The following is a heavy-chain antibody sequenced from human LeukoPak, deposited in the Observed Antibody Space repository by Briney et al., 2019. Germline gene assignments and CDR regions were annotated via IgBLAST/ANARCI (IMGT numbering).Heavy chain of an antibody. J-gene: IGHJ5*02. CDR1: GYTFTGYY. CDR3: ARGYYGSGSYYAPYNWFDP. CDR2: INPNSGGT. D-gene: IGHD3-10*01. Sequence: GASVKVSCKASGYTFTGYYMHWVRQAPGQGLEWMGWINPNSGGTNYAQKFQGRVTMTRDTSISTAYMELGRLRSDDTAVYYCARGYYGSGSYYAPYNWFDPWGQGTLVTVSS. V-gene: IGHV1-2*02.